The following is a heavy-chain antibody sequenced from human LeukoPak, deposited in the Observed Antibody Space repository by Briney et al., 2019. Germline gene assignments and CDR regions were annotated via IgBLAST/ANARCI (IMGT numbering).Heavy chain of an antibody. J-gene: IGHJ4*02. Sequence: GESLKISCKGSGCNFTNYWIGWVRQMPGKGLEWMGLIYPGDSDTRYGPSFQGQVTISADKSISTAYVQWSSLKASDTAMYYCASLARRVYVEYYFDYWGRGTLVTVSS. CDR2: IYPGDSDT. CDR3: ASLARRVYVEYYFDY. D-gene: IGHD2-8*01. CDR1: GCNFTNYW. V-gene: IGHV5-51*01.